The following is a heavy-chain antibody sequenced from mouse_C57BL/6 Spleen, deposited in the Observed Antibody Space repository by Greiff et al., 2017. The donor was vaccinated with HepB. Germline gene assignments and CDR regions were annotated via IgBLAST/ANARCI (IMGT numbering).Heavy chain of an antibody. J-gene: IGHJ2*01. CDR1: GYSITSGYY. V-gene: IGHV3-6*01. Sequence: EVKLVESGPGLVKPSQSLSLTCSVTGYSITSGYYWNWIRQFPGNKLEWMGYISYDGSNNYNPSLKNRISITRDTSKNQFFLKLNSVTTEDTATYYCARDTTVVEYYFDYWGQGTTLTVSS. CDR3: ARDTTVVEYYFDY. CDR2: ISYDGSN. D-gene: IGHD1-1*01.